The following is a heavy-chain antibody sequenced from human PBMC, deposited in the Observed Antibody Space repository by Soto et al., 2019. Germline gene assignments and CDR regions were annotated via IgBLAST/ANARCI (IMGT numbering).Heavy chain of an antibody. CDR3: AKWEDRGYGFAFDY. Sequence: ESGGGVVQPGRSLRLSCAASGFTFRSYGMQWVRQTPGKGLEWVAGISYDGSNEYYADSVKGRFTISRDNSKNTLYLQTDSLKTEDTAVYYCAKWEDRGYGFAFDYWGQGTLVTVSS. CDR2: ISYDGSNE. D-gene: IGHD1-26*01. V-gene: IGHV3-30*18. J-gene: IGHJ4*02. CDR1: GFTFRSYG.